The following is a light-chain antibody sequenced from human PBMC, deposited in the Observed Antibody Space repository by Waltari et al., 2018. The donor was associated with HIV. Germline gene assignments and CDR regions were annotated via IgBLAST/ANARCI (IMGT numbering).Light chain of an antibody. J-gene: IGLJ2*01. CDR3: CSYAGSSTSVV. Sequence: SVSGSPGQSITISCTGTSSAVGSYNLVSWYQQHPGKAPKLMIYEVNKRPSGVSNRFSGSKSGNTASLTISGLQAEDEADYYCCSYAGSSTSVVFGGGTKLTVL. CDR2: EVN. CDR1: SSAVGSYNL. V-gene: IGLV2-23*02.